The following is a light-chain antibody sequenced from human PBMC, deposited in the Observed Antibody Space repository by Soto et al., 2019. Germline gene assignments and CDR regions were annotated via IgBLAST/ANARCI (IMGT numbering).Light chain of an antibody. V-gene: IGKV3-15*01. Sequence: EIVITHSPATLSVSPGERATLSCRASQSVSSNLAWYQQKPGQAPRLLIYGASTRATGIPARFSGSGSGTEFTLTISSLQSEDFAVYYCQQYNNWPPYTFGQGTKVDIK. CDR1: QSVSSN. CDR3: QQYNNWPPYT. J-gene: IGKJ2*01. CDR2: GAS.